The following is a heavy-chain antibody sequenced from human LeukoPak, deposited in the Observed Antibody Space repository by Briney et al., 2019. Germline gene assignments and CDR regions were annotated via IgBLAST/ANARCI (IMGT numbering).Heavy chain of an antibody. CDR1: GGTFRSYA. J-gene: IGHJ4*02. CDR2: FDPKDGDT. Sequence: GASVKVSCKASGGTFRSYAISWVRQAPGKGLEWMGGFDPKDGDTIYAQKFQGRVTMTEDTSTDTAYMELRSLRSEDTAVYYCAKGRYYDILTGPYFDYWGQGALVTVSS. D-gene: IGHD3-9*01. CDR3: AKGRYYDILTGPYFDY. V-gene: IGHV1-24*01.